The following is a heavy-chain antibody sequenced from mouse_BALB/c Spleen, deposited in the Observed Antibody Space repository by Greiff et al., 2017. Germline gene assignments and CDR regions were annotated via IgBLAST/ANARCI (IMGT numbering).Heavy chain of an antibody. CDR1: GFTFRDYY. CDR3: ARGWELITTATYAMDY. J-gene: IGHJ4*01. V-gene: IGHV5-4*02. CDR2: ISDGGSYT. Sequence: EVMLVESGGGLVKPGGSLKLSCAASGFTFRDYYMYWVRQTPEKRLEWVATISDGGSYTYYPDSVKGRFTISRDNAKNNLYLQMSSLKSEDTAMYYCARGWELITTATYAMDYWGQGTSVTVSS. D-gene: IGHD1-2*01.